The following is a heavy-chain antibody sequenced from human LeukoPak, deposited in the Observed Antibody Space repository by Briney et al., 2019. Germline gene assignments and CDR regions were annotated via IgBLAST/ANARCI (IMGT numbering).Heavy chain of an antibody. CDR3: LRVDDTNGHNWFDP. J-gene: IGHJ5*02. V-gene: IGHV3-74*01. CDR1: GFSFSYYW. D-gene: IGHD2-8*01. Sequence: PGGSLRLSSAASGFSFSYYWMHWVRQGSGKGPVWVSRIIGDGTRTDYADSVKGRFTISRDNAKSTLYLQMNSLTVEDTAVYYCLRVDDTNGHNWFDPWGQGTLVTVSS. CDR2: IIGDGTRT.